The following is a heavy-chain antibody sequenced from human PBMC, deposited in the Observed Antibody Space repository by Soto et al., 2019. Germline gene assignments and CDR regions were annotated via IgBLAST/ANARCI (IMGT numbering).Heavy chain of an antibody. J-gene: IGHJ4*02. V-gene: IGHV4-59*02. D-gene: IGHD4-17*01. Sequence: AETLSLTCTVSGGSVSGYYWSWIRQAPGKGLEWVGYIHYRGVINYTPSLKSRVTMSEDPSKSQFYLNLRSVTSADTAVYFCARGPAGEYGHWGQGSLVTVSS. CDR1: GGSVSGYY. CDR3: ARGPAGEYGH. CDR2: IHYRGVI.